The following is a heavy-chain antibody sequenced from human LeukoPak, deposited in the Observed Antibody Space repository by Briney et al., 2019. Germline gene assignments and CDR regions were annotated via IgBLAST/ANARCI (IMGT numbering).Heavy chain of an antibody. CDR3: AKDLSGGSYYYFDY. V-gene: IGHV3-33*06. J-gene: IGHJ4*02. CDR2: IWYDGSNK. D-gene: IGHD1-26*01. CDR1: GFTFSRYG. Sequence: PGGSLRLSCAASGFTFSRYGMHWVRQAPGKGLEWVAVIWYDGSNKYYVDSVKGRFTIFRDDSENTLYLQMNSLRAEDTAVYYCAKDLSGGSYYYFDYWGQGTLVTVSS.